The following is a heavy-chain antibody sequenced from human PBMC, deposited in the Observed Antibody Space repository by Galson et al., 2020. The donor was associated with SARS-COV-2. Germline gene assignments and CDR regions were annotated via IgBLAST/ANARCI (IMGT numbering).Heavy chain of an antibody. CDR1: ELTFSSYS. CDR2: ISSSSRYK. Sequence: GGSLRLSCAAPELTFSSYSMNWVRKAPGKGLEWVPSISSSSRYKNYADPVKGRFTITRDNAKNSLYRKMNSLRAEDTAVYYCARDEYYDLWGGYYRLDYWGQGTLVTVSS. V-gene: IGHV3-21*01. J-gene: IGHJ4*02. CDR3: ARDEYYDLWGGYYRLDY. D-gene: IGHD3-3*01.